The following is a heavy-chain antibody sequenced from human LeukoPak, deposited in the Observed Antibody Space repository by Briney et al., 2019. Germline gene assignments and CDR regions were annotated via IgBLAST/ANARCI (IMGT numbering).Heavy chain of an antibody. Sequence: PGWSLRLSCAASGFTFSTYSMYWVRQPPGKGLEWVAVISSDGSNKYYSDSVNGRFTISRDNSKNTLYLQMNSLRVGDTAIYYCARDMGGGLLWFGELLPSFDYWGQGTLVTVSS. CDR1: GFTFSTYS. V-gene: IGHV3-30-3*01. D-gene: IGHD3-10*01. CDR3: ARDMGGGLLWFGELLPSFDY. J-gene: IGHJ4*02. CDR2: ISSDGSNK.